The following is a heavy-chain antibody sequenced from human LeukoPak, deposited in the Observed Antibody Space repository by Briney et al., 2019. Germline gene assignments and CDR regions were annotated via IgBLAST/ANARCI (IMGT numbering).Heavy chain of an antibody. V-gene: IGHV3-23*01. CDR1: GFTFSSYA. CDR2: ISGSGGST. J-gene: IGHJ6*02. CDR3: AKTIVPTRNYDYYYGMDV. Sequence: PGGSLRLSCAASGFTFSSYAMSWVRQAPGKGLEWVSAISGSGGSTYYADPVKGRFTISRDNSKSTLYLQMNSLRAEDAAVYYCAKTIVPTRNYDYYYGMDVWGQGTTVTVSS. D-gene: IGHD1-14*01.